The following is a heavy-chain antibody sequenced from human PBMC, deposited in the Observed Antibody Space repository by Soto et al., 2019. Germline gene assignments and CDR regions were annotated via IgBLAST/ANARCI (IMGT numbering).Heavy chain of an antibody. Sequence: EVQLVESGGGLVQPGRSLRLSCTASGFTFGDYAMSWFRQAPGKGLEWVGFIRSKAYGGTTEYAASVKGRFTISRDDSKSIAYLQMNSLKTEDTAVYYCTRVPGIAAAGFDYWGQGTLVTVSS. CDR1: GFTFGDYA. D-gene: IGHD6-13*01. V-gene: IGHV3-49*03. CDR3: TRVPGIAAAGFDY. J-gene: IGHJ4*02. CDR2: IRSKAYGGTT.